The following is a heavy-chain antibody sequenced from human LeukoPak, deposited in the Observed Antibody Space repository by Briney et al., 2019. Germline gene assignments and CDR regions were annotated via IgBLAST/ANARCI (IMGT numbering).Heavy chain of an antibody. CDR1: GFTFSIYS. Sequence: GGSLRLSCAASGFTFSIYSVNWARPPPGKRLEWVSSISSSGSYIYHAASVSGRLTISRDNAKNSLYLQMNSLRAEDTAVFYCARRHTYYYDSSGYFGDYYYYYMDVWGKGTTVTVSS. J-gene: IGHJ6*03. D-gene: IGHD3-22*01. CDR2: ISSSGSYI. V-gene: IGHV3-21*01. CDR3: ARRHTYYYDSSGYFGDYYYYYMDV.